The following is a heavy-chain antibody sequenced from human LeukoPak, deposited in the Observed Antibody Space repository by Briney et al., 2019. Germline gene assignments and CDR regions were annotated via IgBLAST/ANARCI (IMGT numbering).Heavy chain of an antibody. Sequence: SETLSLTCTVSGGSISSGSYYWSWIRQPAGKGLEWIGRIYTSGSTHSNPSLKSRVTISVDTSRNQFSLKLSSVTAADTAVYYCARDLVNYDSSGYYYGGPFDYWGQGTLVTVSS. J-gene: IGHJ4*02. CDR1: GGSISSGSYY. V-gene: IGHV4-61*02. CDR3: ARDLVNYDSSGYYYGGPFDY. D-gene: IGHD3-22*01. CDR2: IYTSGST.